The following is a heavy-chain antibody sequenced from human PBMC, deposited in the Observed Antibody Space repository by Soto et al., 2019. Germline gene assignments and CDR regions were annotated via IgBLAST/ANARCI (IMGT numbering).Heavy chain of an antibody. J-gene: IGHJ5*02. V-gene: IGHV4-59*01. D-gene: IGHD6-19*01. CDR3: ARVGGQWLANWFDP. CDR2: IYYSGST. CDR1: GGSISSYY. Sequence: SETLSLTCTVSGGSISSYYWSWIRQPPGKGLEWIGYIYYSGSTNYNPSLKSRVTISVDTSKNQFSLKLSSVTAADTAVYYCARVGGQWLANWFDPWGQGTLVTVSS.